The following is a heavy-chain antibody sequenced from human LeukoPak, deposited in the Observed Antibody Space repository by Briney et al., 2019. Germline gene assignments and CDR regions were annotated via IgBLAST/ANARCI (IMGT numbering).Heavy chain of an antibody. Sequence: SETLSLTCTVSGGFFNSYYWSWIRQPPGKGLEWIGYIYYSGGTNYNPSLKSRVTISVDTSKNQFSLKLSSVTAADTAVYYCARGYCSGGSCYSGPFDYWGQGTLVTVSS. CDR1: GGFFNSYY. J-gene: IGHJ4*02. CDR2: IYYSGGT. D-gene: IGHD2-15*01. V-gene: IGHV4-59*01. CDR3: ARGYCSGGSCYSGPFDY.